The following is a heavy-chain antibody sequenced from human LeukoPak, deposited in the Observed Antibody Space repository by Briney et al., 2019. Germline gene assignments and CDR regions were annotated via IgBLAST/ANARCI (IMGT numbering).Heavy chain of an antibody. Sequence: GGSLRLPCAASGFTFSSYGMSWVRQAPGKGLEWVSFITTSGATTSYADSVKGRFTISRDNPRNTLYMQMNSLRDEDTAVYYCAIMHGYYDGSGYWVQWGQGTLVTVSS. CDR3: AIMHGYYDGSGYWVQ. V-gene: IGHV3-23*01. CDR2: ITTSGATT. D-gene: IGHD3-22*01. J-gene: IGHJ4*02. CDR1: GFTFSSYG.